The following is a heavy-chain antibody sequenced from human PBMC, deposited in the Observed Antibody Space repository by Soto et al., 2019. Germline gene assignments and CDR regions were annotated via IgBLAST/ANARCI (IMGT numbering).Heavy chain of an antibody. CDR1: GFTFSDHY. V-gene: IGHV3-72*01. CDR3: ARSGRYDFWSGYRDYMDV. D-gene: IGHD3-3*01. J-gene: IGHJ6*03. Sequence: GGSLRLSCAASGFTFSDHYMDWVRQAPGKGLEWVGRTRNKANSYTTEYAASVKGRFTISRDDSKNSLYLQMNSLKTEDTAVYYCARSGRYDFWSGYRDYMDVWGKGTTVTVSS. CDR2: TRNKANSYTT.